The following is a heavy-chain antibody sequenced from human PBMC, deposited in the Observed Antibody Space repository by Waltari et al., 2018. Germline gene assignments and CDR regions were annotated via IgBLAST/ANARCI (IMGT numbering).Heavy chain of an antibody. Sequence: DVFLVESGGGLVQPGGSLKISCEASGFTFRDFAMHWVRQPSGKGLEWVGLVRNKAKHYATAYGESVRGRFTNSRDDSKNTAFLQMNSLEPDDTAVYYCATITTPSDHWGQGTLVVVSS. CDR2: VRNKAKHYAT. CDR3: ATITTPSDH. J-gene: IGHJ4*02. CDR1: GFTFRDFA. D-gene: IGHD4-4*01. V-gene: IGHV3-73*01.